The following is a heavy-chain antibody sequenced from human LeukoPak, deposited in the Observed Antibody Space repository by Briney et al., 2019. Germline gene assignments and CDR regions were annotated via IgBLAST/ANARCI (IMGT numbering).Heavy chain of an antibody. J-gene: IGHJ2*01. V-gene: IGHV4-59*01. CDR2: IYYSGNT. D-gene: IGHD6-13*01. CDR1: GGSISSYY. CDR3: ARVYYSNSYDYWYFDL. Sequence: SETLSLTCTVSGGSISSYYWSWIRQPPGKGLDWIGYIYYSGNTNYNPSLKSRVTISVDTSKNQFSLKLSSVTAADTAVYYCARVYYSNSYDYWYFDLWGRGTLVTVSS.